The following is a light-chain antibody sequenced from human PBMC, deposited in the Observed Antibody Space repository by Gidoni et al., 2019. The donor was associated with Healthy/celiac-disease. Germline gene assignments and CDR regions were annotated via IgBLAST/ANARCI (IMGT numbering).Light chain of an antibody. CDR1: QSISSY. V-gene: IGKV1-39*01. J-gene: IGKJ4*01. CDR2: AAS. CDR3: QQSYSTPRST. Sequence: DIQMTQSPSSLSASVGDRVTITCRASQSISSYLNWYQQKPGKAPKLLIYAASSLQSGVPSRFSGSGSGTDFTLTISSLQPEEFATYYCQQSYSTPRSTFGGGTKVEIK.